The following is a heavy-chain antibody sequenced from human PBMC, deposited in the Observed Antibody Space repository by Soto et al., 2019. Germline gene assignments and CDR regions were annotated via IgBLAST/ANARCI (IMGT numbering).Heavy chain of an antibody. CDR2: IRSKAYGGTT. CDR1: GFTFGDYA. V-gene: IGHV3-49*03. J-gene: IGHJ3*02. CDR3: TRDPSLKLRYFDWSPPPAFDI. D-gene: IGHD3-9*01. Sequence: PGGSLRLSCTASGFTFGDYAMSWFRQAPGKGLEWVGFIRSKAYGGTTEYAASVKGRFTISRDDSKSIAYLQMNSLKTEDTAVYYCTRDPSLKLRYFDWSPPPAFDIWGQGTMVTVSS.